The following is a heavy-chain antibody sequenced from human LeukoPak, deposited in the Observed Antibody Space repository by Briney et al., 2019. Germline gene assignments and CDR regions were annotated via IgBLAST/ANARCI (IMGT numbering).Heavy chain of an antibody. CDR1: GFTFRNYA. D-gene: IGHD2-2*01. CDR3: ATAHQSSFQD. J-gene: IGHJ1*01. V-gene: IGHV3-23*01. Sequence: GGSLRLSCAASGFTFRNYAMSWVRQAPGKGLEWVSLISGSGDTYYADSVKGRFTISRDNSKNTLYLQMNSLTAEDTAAYYCATAHQSSFQDWGQGTLVTVSS. CDR2: ISGSGDT.